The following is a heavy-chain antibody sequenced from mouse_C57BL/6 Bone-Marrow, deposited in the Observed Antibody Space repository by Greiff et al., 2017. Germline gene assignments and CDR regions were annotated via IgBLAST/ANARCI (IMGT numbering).Heavy chain of an antibody. V-gene: IGHV1-42*01. CDR3: ARDTYAMDY. CDR2: INPSTGGT. J-gene: IGHJ4*01. CDR1: GYSFTGYY. Sequence: VQLKQSGPELVKPGASVKISCKASGYSFTGYYMNWVKQSPEKSLEWIGEINPSTGGTTYNQKFKAKATLTVDKSSSTAYMQLKSLTSEDSAVYYCARDTYAMDYWGQGTSVTVSS.